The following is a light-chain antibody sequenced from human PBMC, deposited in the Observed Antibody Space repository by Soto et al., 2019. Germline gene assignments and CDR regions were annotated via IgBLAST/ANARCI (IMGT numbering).Light chain of an antibody. CDR3: QQYGSSGT. Sequence: EIVLTQSPGTLSLSPWEIATRCCRASQSVSNNYLAWYQQKPGQAPRLLIYGASNRATGIPDRFSGSGSGTGFTLTISRLEPEDFAVYYCQQYGSSGTFGQGTKVDIK. V-gene: IGKV3-20*01. CDR2: GAS. J-gene: IGKJ1*01. CDR1: QSVSNNY.